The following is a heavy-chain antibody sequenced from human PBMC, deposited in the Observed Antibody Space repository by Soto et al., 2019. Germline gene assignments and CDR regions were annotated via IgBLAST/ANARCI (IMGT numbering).Heavy chain of an antibody. CDR3: AKGRGGSGSLTPRVDF. CDR2: ISGGGDTT. J-gene: IGHJ4*02. D-gene: IGHD3-10*01. V-gene: IGHV3-23*01. Sequence: EVQLLESGGGLVQPGGSLRLSCAASGFTFNTYAMTWVRQAPGKGLGWVSVISGGGDTTSYADSVKGRFTVSRDGSKNTLYLQMSSLRAEDTALYYCAKGRGGSGSLTPRVDFWGQGTLVTVSS. CDR1: GFTFNTYA.